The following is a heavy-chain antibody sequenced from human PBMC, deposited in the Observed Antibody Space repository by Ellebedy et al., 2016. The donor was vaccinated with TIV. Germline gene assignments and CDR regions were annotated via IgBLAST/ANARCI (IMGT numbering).Heavy chain of an antibody. CDR3: AKLGGVLSWYADY. Sequence: GESLKISCAASGFTFGCCAMSWVRQAPGKGLEWVSVISNGGDTTYADSVKGQFTISRDNSKNTLYLQMNSLRADDTAIYYCAKLGGVLSWYADYWGLGTLVTVSS. CDR2: ISNGGDTT. V-gene: IGHV3-23*01. CDR1: GFTFGCCA. J-gene: IGHJ4*02. D-gene: IGHD6-13*01.